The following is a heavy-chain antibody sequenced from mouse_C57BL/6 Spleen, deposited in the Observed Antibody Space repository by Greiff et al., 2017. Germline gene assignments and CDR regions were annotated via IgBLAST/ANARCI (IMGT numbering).Heavy chain of an antibody. Sequence: VQLQQPGAELVRPGSSVKLSCKASGYTFTSYWMDWVKQRPGQGLEWIGNIYPSDSETHYNQKFKDKATLTVDKSSSTAYMQLSSLTSEDSAVYYCARERGGTGYVDVWGTGTTVTVSS. CDR1: GYTFTSYW. D-gene: IGHD4-1*01. V-gene: IGHV1-61*01. CDR2: IYPSDSET. CDR3: ARERGGTGYVDV. J-gene: IGHJ1*03.